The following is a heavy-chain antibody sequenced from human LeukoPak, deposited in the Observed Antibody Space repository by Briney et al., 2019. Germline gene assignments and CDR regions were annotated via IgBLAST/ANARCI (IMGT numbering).Heavy chain of an antibody. D-gene: IGHD3-10*01. V-gene: IGHV4-39*07. CDR1: GGSISSSSYY. CDR3: ARDPLLGGLLWFGEFGDAFDI. J-gene: IGHJ3*02. Sequence: SETLSLTCTVSGGSISSSSYYWGWIRQPPGKGLEWLGSIYYSGSTYYNPSLKSRVTISVETSKNQFSLKLSSVTAADTAVYYCARDPLLGGLLWFGEFGDAFDIWGQGTMVTVSS. CDR2: IYYSGST.